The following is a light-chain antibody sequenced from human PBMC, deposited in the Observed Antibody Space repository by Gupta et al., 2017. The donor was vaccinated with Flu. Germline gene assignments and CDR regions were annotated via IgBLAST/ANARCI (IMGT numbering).Light chain of an antibody. CDR2: DNS. Sequence: SHVLTQPPSVSVAPGQTARITCGRDNIGSSSVPWYQQKPGQAPVVVVYDNSDRPSGIPERFSGSNSGNTATLTISRVEAGDEADYYCQVGDTTSDSYVFGTGTKVTVL. V-gene: IGLV3-21*02. J-gene: IGLJ1*01. CDR1: NIGSSS. CDR3: QVGDTTSDSYV.